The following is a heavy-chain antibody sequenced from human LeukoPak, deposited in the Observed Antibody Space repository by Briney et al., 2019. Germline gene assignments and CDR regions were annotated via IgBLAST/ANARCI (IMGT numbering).Heavy chain of an antibody. Sequence: PGGSLRLSCAASGFTFSTYGMHWARQAPGKGLEWVAFIRFDGNNEYYTDSVKGRFTISRDNSENRLYLQMNSLRAEDTAVYYCARDAELGFDYWGQGTLVTVSS. CDR3: ARDAELGFDY. CDR2: IRFDGNNE. J-gene: IGHJ4*02. D-gene: IGHD7-27*01. CDR1: GFTFSTYG. V-gene: IGHV3-30*02.